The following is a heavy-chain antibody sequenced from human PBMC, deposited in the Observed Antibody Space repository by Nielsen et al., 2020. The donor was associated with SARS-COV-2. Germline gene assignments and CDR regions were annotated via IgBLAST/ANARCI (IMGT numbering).Heavy chain of an antibody. CDR1: GYTFTGYY. J-gene: IGHJ3*02. D-gene: IGHD4-17*01. CDR3: ARDTTTVTTVRWRDALDM. CDR2: INPNSGGT. Sequence: ASVKVSCKASGYTFTGYYMHWVRQAPGQGLEWMGWINPNSGGTKSAQRFQGRVTMTRDTSISTAYMELSRLRSDDTAGYYCARDTTTVTTVRWRDALDMWGQGTMVTVSS. V-gene: IGHV1-2*02.